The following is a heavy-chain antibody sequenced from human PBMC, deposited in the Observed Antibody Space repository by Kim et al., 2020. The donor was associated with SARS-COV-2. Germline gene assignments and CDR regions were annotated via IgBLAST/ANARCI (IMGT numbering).Heavy chain of an antibody. CDR3: ARHEGRLLLPSYYYYGMDV. CDR2: IYYSGST. V-gene: IGHV4-39*01. D-gene: IGHD3-22*01. J-gene: IGHJ6*02. CDR1: GGSISSSSYY. Sequence: ETLSLTCTVSGGSISSSSYYWGWIRQPPGKGLEWIGSIYYSGSTYYNPSLKSRVTISVDTSKNQFSLKLSSVTAADTAVYYCARHEGRLLLPSYYYYGMDVWGQGPTVTVSS.